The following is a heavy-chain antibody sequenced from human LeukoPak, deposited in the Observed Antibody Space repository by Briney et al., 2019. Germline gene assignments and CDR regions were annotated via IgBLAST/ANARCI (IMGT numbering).Heavy chain of an antibody. Sequence: GGPLRLSCAASGFTFSLSVMNWARQPPGKGLEWIAGITGDGNIAYYADSAKRRFRIFRDNFENTLYLEIDSLRVDDTALYYCTKDRVGTTRGGDFWGRGTLVTVSS. CDR3: TKDRVGTTRGGDF. V-gene: IGHV3-23*01. CDR1: GFTFSLSV. J-gene: IGHJ4*02. CDR2: ITGDGNIA. D-gene: IGHD1-26*01.